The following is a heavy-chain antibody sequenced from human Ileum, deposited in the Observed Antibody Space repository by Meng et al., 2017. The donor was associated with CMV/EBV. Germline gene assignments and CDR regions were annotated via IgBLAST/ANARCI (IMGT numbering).Heavy chain of an antibody. CDR1: GFSLSTSGVG. CDR3: AHGNYKSSAYYYDY. D-gene: IGHD3-22*01. CDR2: IYWDDDK. V-gene: IGHV2-5*02. Sequence: QINLQESVPPLLKPTQTLTLTCTFSGFSLSTSGVGVGWIRQPPGKALEWLAVIYWDDDKSCSPSLKSRLAITKDTSKKQVVLTMTNMDPVDTATYYCAHGNYKSSAYYYDYWGQGTLVTVSS. J-gene: IGHJ4*02.